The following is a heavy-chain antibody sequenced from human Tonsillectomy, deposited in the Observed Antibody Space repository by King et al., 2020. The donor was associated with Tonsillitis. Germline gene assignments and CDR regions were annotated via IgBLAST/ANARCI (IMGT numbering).Heavy chain of an antibody. D-gene: IGHD2-21*02. CDR1: GYSISSGYY. CDR2: IYYSGST. J-gene: IGHJ4*02. Sequence: VQLQESGPGLVKPSETLSLTCTVSGYSISSGYYWGWIRQPPGKGMEWIGSIYYSGSTYYHPSLKGRATISVYTSKNQFSLKLSSVTAADTAVYYCARERSGVTCDYWGQGTLVTVSS. CDR3: ARERSGVTCDY. V-gene: IGHV4-38-2*02.